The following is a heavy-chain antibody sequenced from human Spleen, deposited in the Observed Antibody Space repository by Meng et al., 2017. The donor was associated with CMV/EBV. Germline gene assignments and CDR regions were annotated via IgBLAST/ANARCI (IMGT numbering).Heavy chain of an antibody. J-gene: IGHJ6*02. V-gene: IGHV3-21*01. Sequence: LSLTCAASGFTFSTYNMNWVRQAPGKGLEWVSSISSSSSYIYYADSVKGRFTISRDDAKNSLYLQMNSLRAEDTAVYYCVRRFGPAAIYGMDVWGQGTPVTVSS. CDR2: ISSSSSYI. CDR3: VRRFGPAAIYGMDV. D-gene: IGHD2-2*01. CDR1: GFTFSTYN.